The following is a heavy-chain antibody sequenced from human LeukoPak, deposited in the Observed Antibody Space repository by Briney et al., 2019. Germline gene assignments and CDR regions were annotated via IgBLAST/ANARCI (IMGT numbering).Heavy chain of an antibody. CDR2: IYPGDSDA. Sequence: GESLQISCKGSGYSFTNYWIGWVRQMPGKGLEWMGIIYPGDSDARYSPSFQGQVTISVDKSISTAYLQWSSLKASDTAMYYCARRRHYDYDFWSGGGMDVWGQGTTVTVSS. CDR3: ARRRHYDYDFWSGGGMDV. D-gene: IGHD3-3*01. J-gene: IGHJ6*02. V-gene: IGHV5-51*01. CDR1: GYSFTNYW.